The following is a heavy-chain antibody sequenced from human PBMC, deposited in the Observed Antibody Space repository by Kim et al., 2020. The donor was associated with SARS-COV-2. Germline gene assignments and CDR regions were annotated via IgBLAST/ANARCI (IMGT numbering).Heavy chain of an antibody. Sequence: SETLSLTCTVSGGSISSGDYYWSWIRQPPGKGLEWIGYIYYSGSTYYNPSLKSRVTISVDTSKNQFSLKLSSVTAADTAVYYCARANSGENWFDPWGQGTLVTVSS. CDR2: IYYSGST. D-gene: IGHD1-26*01. CDR3: ARANSGENWFDP. V-gene: IGHV4-30-4*01. J-gene: IGHJ5*02. CDR1: GGSISSGDYY.